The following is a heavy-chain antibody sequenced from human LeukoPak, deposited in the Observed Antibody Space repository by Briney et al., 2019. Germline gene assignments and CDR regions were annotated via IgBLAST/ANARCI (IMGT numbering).Heavy chain of an antibody. D-gene: IGHD2-8*01. V-gene: IGHV1-18*01. Sequence: ASVKVSCKASGYTFTSYGINWVRQAPGQGLEWMGWISAYNGNTNYAQKLQGRVTMTTDTSTSTAYMEVRSLRSDDTAVYYCVRDRYCTNGVCTEWFDPWGQGTLVTVSS. CDR2: ISAYNGNT. CDR1: GYTFTSYG. CDR3: VRDRYCTNGVCTEWFDP. J-gene: IGHJ5*02.